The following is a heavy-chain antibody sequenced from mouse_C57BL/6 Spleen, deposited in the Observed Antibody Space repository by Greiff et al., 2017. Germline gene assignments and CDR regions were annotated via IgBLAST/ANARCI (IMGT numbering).Heavy chain of an antibody. Sequence: QVQLQQPGAELVKPGASVKMSCKASGYTFTSYWITWVKQRPGQGLEWIGDIYPGSGSTNYNEKFKSKATLNVDTSSRTAYMQLSSLTADDSAVYYCARHYYGSSCFAYWGQGTLGTVAA. V-gene: IGHV1-55*01. CDR2: IYPGSGST. CDR3: ARHYYGSSCFAY. CDR1: GYTFTSYW. D-gene: IGHD1-1*01. J-gene: IGHJ3*01.